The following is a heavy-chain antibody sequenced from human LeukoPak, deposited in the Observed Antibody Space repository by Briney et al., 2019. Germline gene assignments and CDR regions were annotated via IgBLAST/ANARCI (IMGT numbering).Heavy chain of an antibody. J-gene: IGHJ6*03. Sequence: SETLSLTCAVYGGSFSGYYWSWIRQPPGKGLEWIGEINHSGSTNYNPSLKSRVTISVDTSKNQFSLKLSSVTAAGTAVYYCARQGRYYDFWSGYYAHYYYYMDVWGKGTTVTVSS. V-gene: IGHV4-34*01. CDR1: GGSFSGYY. D-gene: IGHD3-3*01. CDR2: INHSGST. CDR3: ARQGRYYDFWSGYYAHYYYYMDV.